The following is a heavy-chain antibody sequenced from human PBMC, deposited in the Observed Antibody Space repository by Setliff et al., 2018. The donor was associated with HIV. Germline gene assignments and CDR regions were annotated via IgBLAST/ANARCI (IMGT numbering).Heavy chain of an antibody. CDR2: IIPILGIA. CDR1: GGTFSSYA. Sequence: SVKVSCKASGGTFSSYAISWVRKAPGQGLERMGWIIPILGIANYAQKFQGRVTITADQSTSTAYMELSSLRSEDTAVYYCASTSSTKTLPDAFDIWGQGTMVTVSS. V-gene: IGHV1-69*10. D-gene: IGHD2-2*01. J-gene: IGHJ3*02. CDR3: ASTSSTKTLPDAFDI.